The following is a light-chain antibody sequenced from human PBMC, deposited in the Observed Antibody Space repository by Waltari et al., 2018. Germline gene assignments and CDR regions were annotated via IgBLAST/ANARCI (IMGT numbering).Light chain of an antibody. V-gene: IGKV4-1*01. CDR3: QQYYRSRT. CDR1: QSVFYRSDNKNY. Sequence: DIVMTQSPDSLAVSLGERATIDCKSSQSVFYRSDNKNYLAWYQHKPGQPPKLLFYWASTRESGVPDLFSASWSGTDFTLTINNLQAEDVAVYYCQQYYRSRTFGQGTKVEIK. J-gene: IGKJ1*01. CDR2: WAS.